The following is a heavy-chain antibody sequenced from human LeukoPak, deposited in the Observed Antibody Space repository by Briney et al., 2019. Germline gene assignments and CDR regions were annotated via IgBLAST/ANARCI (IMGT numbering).Heavy chain of an antibody. V-gene: IGHV4-59*08. D-gene: IGHD2-15*01. CDR2: VFHTGDT. Sequence: SETLSLTCAVSGDSINSFYWSWIRQPPGKGLEWIGYVFHTGDTNSNPSLKSRVTVSPDTSTSQVSLRLTSVTAADTAVYYCARHPFATPFDHWGRGILVTVSS. J-gene: IGHJ4*02. CDR3: ARHPFATPFDH. CDR1: GDSINSFY.